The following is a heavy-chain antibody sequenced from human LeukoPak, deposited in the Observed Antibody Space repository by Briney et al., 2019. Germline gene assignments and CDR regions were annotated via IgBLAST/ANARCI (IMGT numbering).Heavy chain of an antibody. J-gene: IGHJ4*02. D-gene: IGHD6-19*01. Sequence: SVKVSCKASGGTFSSYAISWVRQAPGQGLEWMGGIIPIFGTANYAQKLQGRVTMTTDTSTSTAYMELRSLRSDDTVVYYCARWAVAGSDYWGQGTLVTVSS. CDR3: ARWAVAGSDY. CDR2: IIPIFGTA. CDR1: GGTFSSYA. V-gene: IGHV1-69*05.